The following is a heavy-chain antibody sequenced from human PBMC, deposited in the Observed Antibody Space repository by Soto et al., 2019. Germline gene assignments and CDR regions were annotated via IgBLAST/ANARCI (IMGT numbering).Heavy chain of an antibody. D-gene: IGHD3-10*01. V-gene: IGHV4-34*01. CDR1: GGYFSGYY. J-gene: IGHJ4*02. CDR3: ARAPVKDRGQSDRCFDY. Sequence: SETLSLTCAVYGGYFSGYYWSWIRQPPGKGLEWIGEINHSGSTNYNPSLKSRVTISVDTSKNQFSLKLSSVTAADTAVYYCARAPVKDRGQSDRCFDYWGQGTLVTVSS. CDR2: INHSGST.